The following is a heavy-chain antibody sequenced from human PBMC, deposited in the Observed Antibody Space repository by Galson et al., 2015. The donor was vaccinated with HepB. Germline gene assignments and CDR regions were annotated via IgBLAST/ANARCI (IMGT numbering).Heavy chain of an antibody. D-gene: IGHD4-17*01. CDR1: GFTFSDYY. J-gene: IGHJ6*02. CDR2: ISSSSSYT. Sequence: SLRLSCAASGFTFSDYYMSWIRQAPGKGLEWVSYISSSSSYTNYADSVKGRFTISRDNAKISLYLQMNSLRAEDTAVYYCARSFLDYGDYYYGMDVWGQGTTVTVSS. CDR3: ARSFLDYGDYYYGMDV. V-gene: IGHV3-11*06.